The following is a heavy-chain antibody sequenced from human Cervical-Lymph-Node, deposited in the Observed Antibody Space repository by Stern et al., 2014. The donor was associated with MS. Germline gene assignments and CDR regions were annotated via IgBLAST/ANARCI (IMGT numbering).Heavy chain of an antibody. V-gene: IGHV1-8*01. CDR3: ARWVPRAAGAFDI. J-gene: IGHJ3*02. CDR1: GYTFTSYD. D-gene: IGHD2-15*01. CDR2: MNPNSGNT. Sequence: HVQLAPSGAEAKKPGASVKVSRKASGYTFTSYDINSVRQATGQGLEWMGWMNPNSGNTGYAQKFQGRVTMTRNTSISTAYMELSSLRSEDTAVYYCARWVPRAAGAFDIWGQGTMVTVSS.